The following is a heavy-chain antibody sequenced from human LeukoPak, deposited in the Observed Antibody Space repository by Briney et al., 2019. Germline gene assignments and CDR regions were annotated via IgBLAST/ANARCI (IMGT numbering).Heavy chain of an antibody. CDR3: ARAGLFLWFGAAWSFDY. D-gene: IGHD3-10*01. Sequence: SETLSLTCTGSGCSISSGSYYWSWIRQPAGKVLEWIGRIYTSGSTNYNPSRTSRVTIAVNTSKNKLSLKLRSVTAADTAVYYCARAGLFLWFGAAWSFDYWGQGTLVPVSS. CDR1: GCSISSGSYY. V-gene: IGHV4-61*02. J-gene: IGHJ4*02. CDR2: IYTSGST.